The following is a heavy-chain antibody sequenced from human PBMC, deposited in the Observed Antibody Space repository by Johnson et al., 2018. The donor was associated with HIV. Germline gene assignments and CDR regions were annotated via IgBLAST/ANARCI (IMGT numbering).Heavy chain of an antibody. CDR3: TTDPYGGRRDAFEI. D-gene: IGHD1-26*01. Sequence: QVQLVESGGGVVQPGGSLRLSCAASGFSFSTYGMHWVRQAPGKGLKWVSFIRYDGSNKYYADSVKGRFTISRDNSKNTLYLQMNSLRAEDTAVYYCTTDPYGGRRDAFEIWGQGTMVTVSS. V-gene: IGHV3-30*02. CDR1: GFSFSTYG. CDR2: IRYDGSNK. J-gene: IGHJ3*02.